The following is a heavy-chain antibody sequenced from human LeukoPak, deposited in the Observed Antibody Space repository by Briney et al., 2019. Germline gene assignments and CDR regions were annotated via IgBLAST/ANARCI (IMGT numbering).Heavy chain of an antibody. Sequence: GGSLRLSCAASGFTFSSYSMNWLRQAPGKGLEWVSSISSSSSYIYYADSVKGRFTISRDNAKNSLYLQMNSLRAEDTAVYYCARDQGSGWLHRHFAFDIWGQGTMVTVSS. CDR3: ARDQGSGWLHRHFAFDI. J-gene: IGHJ3*02. CDR2: ISSSSSYI. V-gene: IGHV3-21*01. CDR1: GFTFSSYS. D-gene: IGHD6-19*01.